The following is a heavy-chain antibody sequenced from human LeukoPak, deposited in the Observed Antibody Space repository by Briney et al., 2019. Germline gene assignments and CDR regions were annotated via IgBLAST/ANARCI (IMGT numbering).Heavy chain of an antibody. J-gene: IGHJ4*02. Sequence: PSETLSLTCAVYGESFNGYHWSWIRQPPGKGLEWIGEIIQSGTTNYNPSLKSRVTISVDTSKNQFSLNLRSMTAADTAVYYCARRPRKTRSDDGPLGLDYWGRGTPVTVSS. D-gene: IGHD5-24*01. CDR3: ARRPRKTRSDDGPLGLDY. CDR2: IIQSGTT. V-gene: IGHV4-34*12. CDR1: GESFNGYH.